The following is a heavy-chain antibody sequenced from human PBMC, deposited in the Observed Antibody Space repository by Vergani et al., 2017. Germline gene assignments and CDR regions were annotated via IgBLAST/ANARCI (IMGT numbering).Heavy chain of an antibody. CDR3: AREKLLWFGESAAVDI. CDR1: GGSISSGDYY. V-gene: IGHV4-30-4*01. CDR2: IYYSGST. Sequence: QVQLQESGPGLVKPSQTLSLTCTVSGGSISSGDYYWSWIRQPPGKGLEWIGYIYYSGSTYYNPSLKSRFTISVDTSKNQFSLKLSSVTAADTAVYYCAREKLLWFGESAAVDIWGQGTMVTVSS. D-gene: IGHD3-10*01. J-gene: IGHJ3*02.